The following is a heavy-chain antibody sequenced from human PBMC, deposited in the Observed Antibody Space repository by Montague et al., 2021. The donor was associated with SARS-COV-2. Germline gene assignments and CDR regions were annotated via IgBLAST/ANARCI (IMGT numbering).Heavy chain of an antibody. CDR1: GFSLSTSGMC. Sequence: VKITQTLTLTCTFSGFSLSTSGMCVSWIRQPPGKALEWLALIXWDDDKYYSTSLKTRLTISKDTSKNQVVLTMTNMDPVDTATYYCARSPRDSSGYYESFFDYWGQGTLVTVSS. V-gene: IGHV2-70*01. CDR2: IXWDDDK. D-gene: IGHD3-22*01. CDR3: ARSPRDSSGYYESFFDY. J-gene: IGHJ4*02.